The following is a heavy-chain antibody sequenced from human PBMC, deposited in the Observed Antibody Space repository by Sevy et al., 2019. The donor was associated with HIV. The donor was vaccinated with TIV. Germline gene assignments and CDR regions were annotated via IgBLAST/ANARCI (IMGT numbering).Heavy chain of an antibody. J-gene: IGHJ4*02. CDR2: LSFGGGEI. CDR1: VFTFSKYS. D-gene: IGHD2-8*01. CDR3: AREGCTKPHDY. V-gene: IGHV3-23*01. Sequence: GGSLSLSCAASVFTFSKYSMSWVRQPPGKGLEWVSTLSFGGGEINYADSVKGRFTISRDNSKGSVYLQMNNLRPEDTAVYYCAREGCTKPHDYWGQGTLVTVSS.